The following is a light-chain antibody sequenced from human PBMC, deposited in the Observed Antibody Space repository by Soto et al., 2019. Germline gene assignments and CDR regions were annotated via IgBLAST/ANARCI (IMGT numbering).Light chain of an antibody. CDR1: QSVSSY. CDR3: QQRSNWPLT. J-gene: IGKJ4*01. Sequence: EIVLTQSPATLSLSPGERATLSCRASQSVSSYLAWYQQKPGQAPRLLNYDASNRATGIPARFSGSGSGTDFTLSISSLEPEDFAVYYCQQRSNWPLTFAGGTKVEIK. V-gene: IGKV3-11*01. CDR2: DAS.